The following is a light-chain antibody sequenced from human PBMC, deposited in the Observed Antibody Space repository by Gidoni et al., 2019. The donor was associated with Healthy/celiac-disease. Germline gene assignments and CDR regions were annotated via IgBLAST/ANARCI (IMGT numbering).Light chain of an antibody. Sequence: EIVLTQTPGTLSLSQGERATLSYRASQSVSSSYVAWYQQNPGQAPRLLIYGASSRATGTPDRFSGSGSGTDFTLTISRLEPEDCAVYYCQQYGSSPRLTFGGXTKVEIK. CDR3: QQYGSSPRLT. V-gene: IGKV3-20*01. J-gene: IGKJ4*01. CDR1: QSVSSSY. CDR2: GAS.